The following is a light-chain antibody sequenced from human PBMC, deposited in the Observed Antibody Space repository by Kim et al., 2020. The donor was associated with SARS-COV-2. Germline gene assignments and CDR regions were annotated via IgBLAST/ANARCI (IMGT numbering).Light chain of an antibody. J-gene: IGKJ4*01. CDR3: QQYNSCPRT. CDR2: AAS. V-gene: IGKV3-15*01. CDR1: QSISSK. Sequence: ASAGERATLTCRASQSISSKIAWYQQRPGQAPRLVISAASTRATGIPPRFSGSGSGTECTLTISSLQPEDFASYFCQQYNSCPRTFGGGTKVDIK.